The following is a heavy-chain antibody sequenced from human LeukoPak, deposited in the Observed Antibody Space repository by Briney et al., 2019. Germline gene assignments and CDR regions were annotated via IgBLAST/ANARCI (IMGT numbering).Heavy chain of an antibody. V-gene: IGHV1-2*06. CDR3: ARARGSCSSTSCYKNWFDP. J-gene: IGHJ5*02. CDR1: GYTFTSYG. CDR2: INPNSGGT. D-gene: IGHD2-2*01. Sequence: ASVKVSCKASGYTFTSYGISWVRQAPGQGLEWMGRINPNSGGTNYAQKFQGRVTMTRDTSISTAYMELSRLRSDDTAVYYCARARGSCSSTSCYKNWFDPWGQGTLVTVSS.